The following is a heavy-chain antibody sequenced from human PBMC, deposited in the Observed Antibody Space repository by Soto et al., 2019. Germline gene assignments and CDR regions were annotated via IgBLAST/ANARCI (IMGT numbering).Heavy chain of an antibody. Sequence: SETLSLTCTVSGDSISSFYWTWIRQPPGKGLEWVGYIFSSGSTNYNPSRKSRVTISVDTSENQFSLKLTSVTAADTAVYYCARVGYCSSTPCWPIGYFEYWGQGTLVTVSS. CDR1: GDSISSFY. V-gene: IGHV4-59*01. D-gene: IGHD2-2*01. CDR3: ARVGYCSSTPCWPIGYFEY. CDR2: IFSSGST. J-gene: IGHJ4*02.